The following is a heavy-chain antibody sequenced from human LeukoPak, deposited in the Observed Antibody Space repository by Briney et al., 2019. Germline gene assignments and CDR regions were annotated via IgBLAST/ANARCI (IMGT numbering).Heavy chain of an antibody. CDR2: ISAYNGNT. D-gene: IGHD3-10*01. J-gene: IGHJ5*02. CDR3: ARHRRTIYYYGSGSDTYNWFDP. CDR1: GYSFTSYG. Sequence: ASVKVSCKASGYSFTSYGITWVRQAPGQGLEWMGWISAYNGNTNYAQKLQDRVTMTTDTSTSTAHMELRSLRSDDTAVYYCARHRRTIYYYGSGSDTYNWFDPWGQGTLVTVSS. V-gene: IGHV1-18*01.